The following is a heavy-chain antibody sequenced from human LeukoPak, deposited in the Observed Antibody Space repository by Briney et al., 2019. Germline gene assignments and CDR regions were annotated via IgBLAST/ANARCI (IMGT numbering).Heavy chain of an antibody. CDR3: AKRRVDTTAYILTT. Sequence: GGSLRLSCVASGLTFSTYSMDWDRPAPGRGLEWISSISGSSTFISYTDSGKGRFTISRDNAKNSLYLQMNSLKVEDTAVYYCAKRRVDTTAYILTTWGQGTLVTVSS. J-gene: IGHJ5*02. V-gene: IGHV3-21*01. CDR2: ISGSSTFI. CDR1: GLTFSTYS. D-gene: IGHD2/OR15-2a*01.